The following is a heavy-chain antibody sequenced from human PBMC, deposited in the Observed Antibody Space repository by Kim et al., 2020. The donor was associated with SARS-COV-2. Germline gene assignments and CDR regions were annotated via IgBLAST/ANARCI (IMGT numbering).Heavy chain of an antibody. CDR1: GFTFSSYS. J-gene: IGHJ6*02. Sequence: GGSLRLSCAASGFTFSSYSMNWVRQAPGKGLEWVSYISSSSSTIYYADSVKGRFTISRDNAKNSLYLQMNSLRDEDTAVYYCARRGAAGTGLPGNYYYYYGMDVWGQGTTVTVSS. V-gene: IGHV3-48*02. D-gene: IGHD6-13*01. CDR3: ARRGAAGTGLPGNYYYYYGMDV. CDR2: ISSSSSTI.